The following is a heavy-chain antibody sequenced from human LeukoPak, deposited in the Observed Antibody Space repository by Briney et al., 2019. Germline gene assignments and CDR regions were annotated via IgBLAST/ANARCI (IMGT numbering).Heavy chain of an antibody. CDR3: ARDHDILGAFGI. Sequence: GGSLRLSCAASGFTFSSYAMHWVRQAPSKGLEWVAVISYDGSNKYYADSVKGRFTISRDNSKNTLYLQMNSLRAEDTAVYYCARDHDILGAFGIWGQGTMVTVSS. CDR1: GFTFSSYA. CDR2: ISYDGSNK. D-gene: IGHD3-9*01. V-gene: IGHV3-30-3*01. J-gene: IGHJ3*02.